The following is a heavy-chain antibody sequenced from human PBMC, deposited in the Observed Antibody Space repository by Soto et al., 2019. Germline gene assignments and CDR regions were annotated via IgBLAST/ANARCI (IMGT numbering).Heavy chain of an antibody. CDR1: GGSISTYY. D-gene: IGHD4-17*01. CDR3: ARHTVTIRAGFDY. Sequence: SETLSLTCTVSGGSISTYYWDWIRQPPGKELEWIGYTHYSGNTNYHPSLRSRVTISLDTSRNQFSLKLSSVTAADTAIYYCARHTVTIRAGFDYWGQGALVTVS. CDR2: THYSGNT. J-gene: IGHJ4*02. V-gene: IGHV4-59*01.